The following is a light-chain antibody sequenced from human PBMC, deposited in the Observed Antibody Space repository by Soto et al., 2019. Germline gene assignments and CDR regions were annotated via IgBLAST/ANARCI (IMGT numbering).Light chain of an antibody. Sequence: DIQMTQSPSTLSGSVGDRVTITCRASQTISSWLAWYQQKPGKAPKLLIYKASTLKSGVPSRFSGSGSGTEFTLTISRLEPEDFAVYYCQQYGSSPLTFGQGTKVDIK. CDR3: QQYGSSPLT. CDR2: KAS. CDR1: QTISSW. J-gene: IGKJ1*01. V-gene: IGKV1-5*03.